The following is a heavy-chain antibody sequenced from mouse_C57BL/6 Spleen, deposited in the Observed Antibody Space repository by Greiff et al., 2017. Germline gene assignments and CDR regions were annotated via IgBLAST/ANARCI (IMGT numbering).Heavy chain of an antibody. Sequence: EVKLMASEGGLVQPGSSMKLSCTASGFTFSDYYMARVRQVPEKGLEWVANITYDGSSTYYLDSLKSRFIISRDNAKNILYLQMSSLKSEDTATYYCARDWDGSHWYFDVWGTGTTVTVSS. V-gene: IGHV5-16*01. CDR1: GFTFSDYY. D-gene: IGHD1-1*02. J-gene: IGHJ1*03. CDR3: ARDWDGSHWYFDV. CDR2: ITYDGSST.